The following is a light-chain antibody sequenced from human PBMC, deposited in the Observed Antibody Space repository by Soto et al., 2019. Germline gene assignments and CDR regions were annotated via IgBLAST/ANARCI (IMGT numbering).Light chain of an antibody. CDR1: QGIRND. CDR2: AAS. CDR3: QKYNSAPWT. J-gene: IGKJ1*01. Sequence: AIQMTQSPSSLSASVGDTVTITCRASQGIRNDLGWYQQKPGKAPNLLIYAASSLQSGVPSRFSGSGSGTDFTLTISSLQPEDFATYYCQKYNSAPWTFGQGTKVDI. V-gene: IGKV1-6*01.